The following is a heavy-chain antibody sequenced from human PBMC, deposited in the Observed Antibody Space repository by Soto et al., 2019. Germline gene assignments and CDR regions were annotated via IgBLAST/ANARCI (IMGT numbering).Heavy chain of an antibody. V-gene: IGHV1-18*04. Sequence: QAQLVQSGAEVNKPGASVKVSCKASGYTFTTYGISWVRQAPGRGLEWMGWISAYNGDRKDAKKFQDRVTMTTDAFTSTAYLELRSLTSDDTAVYYCARDREAARPGWFDPWGQGTLVTVSS. CDR1: GYTFTTYG. CDR2: ISAYNGDR. CDR3: ARDREAARPGWFDP. J-gene: IGHJ5*02. D-gene: IGHD6-6*01.